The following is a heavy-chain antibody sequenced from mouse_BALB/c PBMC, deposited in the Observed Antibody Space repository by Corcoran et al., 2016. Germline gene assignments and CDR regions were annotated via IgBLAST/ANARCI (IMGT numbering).Heavy chain of an antibody. Sequence: QIQLVQSGPELKKPGETVKISCKASGYTFTNYGMNWVKQAPGKGLKWMGWINTYTGEPTYADDFKGRFAFSLETSANTAYLQINNLKNEDTATYFCAITTVVDYWGQGTTLTVSS. CDR1: GYTFTNYG. J-gene: IGHJ2*01. V-gene: IGHV9-3-1*01. CDR3: AITTVVDY. CDR2: INTYTGEP. D-gene: IGHD1-1*01.